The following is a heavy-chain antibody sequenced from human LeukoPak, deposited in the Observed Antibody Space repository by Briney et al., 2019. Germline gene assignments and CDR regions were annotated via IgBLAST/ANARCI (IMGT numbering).Heavy chain of an antibody. D-gene: IGHD6-6*01. V-gene: IGHV3-30*18. CDR1: GFTFSSYG. CDR2: ISYDGSNK. CDR3: AKQRGIAARPYYFDY. Sequence: PGRSLRLSCAASGFTFSSYGMHWVRQAPGKGLEWVAVISYDGSNKYYADSVKGRFTISRDNSKNTLYLQMNSLRAEDTAVYYCAKQRGIAARPYYFDYWGQGTLVTVSS. J-gene: IGHJ4*01.